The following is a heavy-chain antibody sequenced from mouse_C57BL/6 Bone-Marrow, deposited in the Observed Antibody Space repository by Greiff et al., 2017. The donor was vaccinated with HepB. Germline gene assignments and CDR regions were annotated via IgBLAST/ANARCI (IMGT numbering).Heavy chain of an antibody. CDR3: TRMSNYDFDY. Sequence: QVHVKQSGAELVRPGASVTLSCKASGYTFTDYEMHWVKQTPVHGLEWIGAIDPETGGTAYNQKFKGKAILTADKSSSTAYMELRSLTSEDSAVYYCTRMSNYDFDYWGQGTTLTVSS. V-gene: IGHV1-15*01. CDR1: GYTFTDYE. CDR2: IDPETGGT. J-gene: IGHJ2*01. D-gene: IGHD2-5*01.